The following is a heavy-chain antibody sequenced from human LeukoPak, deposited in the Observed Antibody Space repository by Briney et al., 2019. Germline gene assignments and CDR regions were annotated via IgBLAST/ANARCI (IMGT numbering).Heavy chain of an antibody. V-gene: IGHV3-48*02. J-gene: IGHJ6*02. CDR2: ISSSSSTI. Sequence: GGSLRLSCAASGFTFSSYSMNWVRQAPGKGLEWVSYISSSSSTIYYADSVKGRFTISRDNAKDSLYLQMNSLRDEDTAVYYCASGLHIYYYYGMDVWGQGTTATVSS. CDR3: ASGLHIYYYYGMDV. CDR1: GFTFSSYS.